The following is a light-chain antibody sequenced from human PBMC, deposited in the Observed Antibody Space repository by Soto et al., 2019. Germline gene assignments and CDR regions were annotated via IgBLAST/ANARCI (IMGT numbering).Light chain of an antibody. Sequence: DIQMTQSPSSLSASVGDSVTVTCRASQPIGTSLHWYQQKAGKAPRVLISSASRLQSGVSSRFSGSGSGTHLTLTISSLRPEDSASYYCLQGYNSFWTFGQGTKVDIK. CDR1: QPIGTS. V-gene: IGKV1-39*01. J-gene: IGKJ1*01. CDR3: LQGYNSFWT. CDR2: SAS.